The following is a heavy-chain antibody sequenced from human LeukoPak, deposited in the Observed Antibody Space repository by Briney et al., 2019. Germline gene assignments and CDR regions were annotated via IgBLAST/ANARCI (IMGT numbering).Heavy chain of an antibody. D-gene: IGHD3-3*01. V-gene: IGHV3-30-3*01. CDR1: GFTFSSYA. CDR3: ARGSLRFLGWLPEGVDY. CDR2: ISYDGSNK. Sequence: GGSLRLSCAASGFTFSSYAMHWVRQAPGKGLEWVAVISYDGSNKYYADSVKGRFTISRDNSKNTLYLQMNSLRAEDTAVYYCARGSLRFLGWLPEGVDYWGQGTLVTVSS. J-gene: IGHJ4*02.